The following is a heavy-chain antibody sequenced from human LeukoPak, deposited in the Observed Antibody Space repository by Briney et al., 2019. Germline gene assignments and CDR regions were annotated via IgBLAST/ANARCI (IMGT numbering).Heavy chain of an antibody. V-gene: IGHV1-46*01. CDR3: AREIGVYCSGGSCYAFDY. CDR2: INPSGGST. CDR1: GYTFTSYY. D-gene: IGHD2-15*01. J-gene: IGHJ4*02. Sequence: ASVKDSCKASGYTFTSYYMHWVRQAPGQGLEGMGIINPSGGSTSYAQKFQGRVTMTRDMSTSTVYMELSSLRSEDTAVYYCAREIGVYCSGGSCYAFDYWGQGTLVTVSS.